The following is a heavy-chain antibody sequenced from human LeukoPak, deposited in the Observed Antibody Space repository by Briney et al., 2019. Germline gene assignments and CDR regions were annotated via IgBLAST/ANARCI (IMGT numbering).Heavy chain of an antibody. D-gene: IGHD3-22*01. CDR1: GGSISSHY. CDR3: ARGTGFYDSSGHYYWGYFDS. V-gene: IGHV4-59*11. J-gene: IGHJ4*02. CDR2: IYYSGIT. Sequence: SETLSLTCTVSGGSISSHYWSWFRQTPGERPEWIAFIYYSGITNYNPSLKGRVTISIDSSKNQFSLKLSSVTAADTAIYYCARGTGFYDSSGHYYWGYFDSWGQGTLVPVSS.